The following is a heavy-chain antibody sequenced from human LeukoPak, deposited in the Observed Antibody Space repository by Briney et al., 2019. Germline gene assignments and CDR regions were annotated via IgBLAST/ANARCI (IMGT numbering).Heavy chain of an antibody. V-gene: IGHV6-1*01. J-gene: IGHJ4*02. CDR1: GDSVSSNSAA. Sequence: SQTLSLTCAISGDSVSSNSAAWNWIRQSPSRGLEWLGRTYYRSKWYNDYAVSVKSRITINPDTSKNQFSLQLNSVTPEDTAVYYCARGSEYDVLTGYFPFDSWGQGTLVTVSS. D-gene: IGHD3-9*01. CDR2: TYYRSKWYN. CDR3: ARGSEYDVLTGYFPFDS.